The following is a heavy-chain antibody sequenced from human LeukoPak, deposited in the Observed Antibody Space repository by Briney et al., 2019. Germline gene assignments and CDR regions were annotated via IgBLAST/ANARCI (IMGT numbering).Heavy chain of an antibody. CDR2: ISSSSSYI. V-gene: IGHV3-21*01. Sequence: GSLRLSCAASGFTFSSYSTNWVRQAPGKGLECVSSISSSSSYIYYADSVKGRFTISRDNAKNSLYLQMNSLRAEDTAVYYCASDSVTAMVTGGAFDIWGQGTMATVSS. J-gene: IGHJ3*02. CDR3: ASDSVTAMVTGGAFDI. CDR1: GFTFSSYS. D-gene: IGHD5-18*01.